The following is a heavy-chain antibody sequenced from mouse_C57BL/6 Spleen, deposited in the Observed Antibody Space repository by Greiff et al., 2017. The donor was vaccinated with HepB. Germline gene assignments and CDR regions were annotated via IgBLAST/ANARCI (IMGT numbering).Heavy chain of an antibody. Sequence: VQLQQPGAELVKPGASVKMSCKASGYTFTSYWITWVKQRPGQGLEWIGDIYPGSGSTNYNEKFKSKATLTVDTSSSTAYMQLSSLTSEDSAVYYCARDGTTVVAPYWYFDVWGTGTTVTVSS. V-gene: IGHV1-55*01. CDR1: GYTFTSYW. D-gene: IGHD1-1*01. CDR3: ARDGTTVVAPYWYFDV. J-gene: IGHJ1*03. CDR2: IYPGSGST.